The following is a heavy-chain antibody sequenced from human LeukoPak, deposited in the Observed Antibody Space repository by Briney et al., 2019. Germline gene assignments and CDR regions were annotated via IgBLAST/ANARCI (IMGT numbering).Heavy chain of an antibody. CDR1: GGSISSSNW. J-gene: IGHJ4*02. V-gene: IGHV4-4*02. CDR2: IYHSGST. Sequence: SETLSLTCAVSGGSISSSNWWSWVRQPPGKGLEWIGEIYHSGSTYYNTSLKSRVTISVDTSKNQFSLKLSSVTAADTAVYYCAREANGGEIDYWGQGTLVTVSS. CDR3: AREANGGEIDY. D-gene: IGHD4-23*01.